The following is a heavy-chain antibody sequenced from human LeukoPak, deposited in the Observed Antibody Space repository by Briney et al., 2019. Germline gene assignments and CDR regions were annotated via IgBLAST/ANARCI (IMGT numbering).Heavy chain of an antibody. CDR3: ATFSRTTSAFDI. D-gene: IGHD1-1*01. V-gene: IGHV1-18*01. CDR2: ISAYNGNT. Sequence: GASVKVSCKASGYTFTSYGISWVRQAPGQGLEWMGWISAYNGNTNYAQKLQGRVTMTTDTSTSTAYMELRSLRSEDTAVYYCATFSRTTSAFDIWGQGTMVTVSS. CDR1: GYTFTSYG. J-gene: IGHJ3*02.